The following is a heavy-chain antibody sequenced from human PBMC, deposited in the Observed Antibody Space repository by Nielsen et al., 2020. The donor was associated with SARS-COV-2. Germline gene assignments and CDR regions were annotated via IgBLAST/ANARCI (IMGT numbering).Heavy chain of an antibody. CDR3: ARPPDT. Sequence: SETLSLTCSGSISTYYWSWIRQPPGKRLEWIGYIHYSGTTSYNPSLKSRVTISVDTSKNQFSLKLSSVTAADTAVYYCARPPDTWGQGTMVAVSS. V-gene: IGHV4-59*08. CDR1: GSISTYY. J-gene: IGHJ3*01. CDR2: IHYSGTT.